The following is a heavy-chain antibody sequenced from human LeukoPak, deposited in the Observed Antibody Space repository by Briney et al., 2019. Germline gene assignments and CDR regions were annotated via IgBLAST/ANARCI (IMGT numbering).Heavy chain of an antibody. D-gene: IGHD6-13*01. CDR2: INHSGST. CDR3: ARGIAAAGTAFDY. V-gene: IGHV4-34*01. Sequence: SETLSLTCAVYGGSFSGYYWSWIRQPPGKGLEWIGEINHSGSTNYNPSLKSRVTISADTSKNQFSLKLSSVTAADTAVYYCARGIAAAGTAFDYWGQGTLVTVSS. CDR1: GGSFSGYY. J-gene: IGHJ4*02.